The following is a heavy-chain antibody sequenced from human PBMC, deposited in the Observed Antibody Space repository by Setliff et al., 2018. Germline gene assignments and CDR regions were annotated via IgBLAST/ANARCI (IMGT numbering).Heavy chain of an antibody. CDR3: ARGKVLYDYVWGSYRYEDYYYGMDV. D-gene: IGHD3-16*02. J-gene: IGHJ6*02. V-gene: IGHV4-34*01. CDR1: GGSFSGYY. Sequence: PSETLSLTCAVYGGSFSGYYWGWIRQPPGKGLEWIGSIYHSGSTYYNPSLKSRVTISVDTSKNQFSLKLSSVTAADTAVYYCARGKVLYDYVWGSYRYEDYYYGMDVWGQGTTVTVSS. CDR2: IYHSGST.